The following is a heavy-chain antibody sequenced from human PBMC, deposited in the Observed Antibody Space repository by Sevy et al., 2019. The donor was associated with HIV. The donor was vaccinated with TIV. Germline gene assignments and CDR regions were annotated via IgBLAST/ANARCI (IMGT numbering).Heavy chain of an antibody. J-gene: IGHJ3*02. V-gene: IGHV3-30*02. Sequence: GGSLRLSCAASIFTFNIYGMQWVRQAPGKGLEWVAYMRKDGLTTYYAHSVKGRFTISRDSSKNTLYLQMNSLRIEDAALYYCTRETTYYDASGPVPGDIWGQGTIVTVSS. CDR3: TRETTYYDASGPVPGDI. CDR1: IFTFNIYG. CDR2: MRKDGLTT. D-gene: IGHD3-16*01.